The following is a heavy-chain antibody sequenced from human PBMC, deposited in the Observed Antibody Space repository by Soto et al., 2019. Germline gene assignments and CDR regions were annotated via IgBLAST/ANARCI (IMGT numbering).Heavy chain of an antibody. J-gene: IGHJ3*02. V-gene: IGHV4-31*03. CDR1: GGSISSGGYY. CDR3: ASLIRRYWYYYDSSGPRGAFDI. CDR2: IYYSGST. D-gene: IGHD3-22*01. Sequence: KPSETLSLTCTVSGGSISSGGYYWSWIRQHPGKGLEWIGYIYYSGSTYYNPSLKSRVTISVDTSKNQFSLKLSSVTAADTAVYYCASLIRRYWYYYDSSGPRGAFDIWGQGTMVTVSS.